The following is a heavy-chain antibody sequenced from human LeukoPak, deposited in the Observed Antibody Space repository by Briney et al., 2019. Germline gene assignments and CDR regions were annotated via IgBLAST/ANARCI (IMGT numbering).Heavy chain of an antibody. CDR2: IYYSGST. D-gene: IGHD6-13*01. V-gene: IGHV4-39*07. Sequence: SETLSLTCTVSGGSISSSSYYWGWLRQPPGKGLEWIGSIYYSGSTYYNPYLKSRVTISVDTSKNQFSLKLSSVTAADTAVYYCAREYSSSWHSFDPWGQGTLVTVSS. J-gene: IGHJ5*02. CDR3: AREYSSSWHSFDP. CDR1: GGSISSSSYY.